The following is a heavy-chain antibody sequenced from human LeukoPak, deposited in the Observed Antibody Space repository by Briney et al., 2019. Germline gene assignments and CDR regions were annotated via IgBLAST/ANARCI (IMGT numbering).Heavy chain of an antibody. D-gene: IGHD6-19*01. J-gene: IGHJ3*02. CDR1: GFTFSSYA. CDR3: ARVRPKGQWLPRAFDI. Sequence: GGSLRLSSAASGFTFSSYAMSWVRPAPGKGLEWVSAISGSGGSTYYADSVKGRFTISRDNSKNTLYLQMNNLRAEDTAVYYCARVRPKGQWLPRAFDIWGQGTMVTVSS. CDR2: ISGSGGST. V-gene: IGHV3-23*01.